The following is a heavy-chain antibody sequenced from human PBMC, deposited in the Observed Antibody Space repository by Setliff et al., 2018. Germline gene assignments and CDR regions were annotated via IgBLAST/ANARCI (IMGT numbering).Heavy chain of an antibody. Sequence: PSETLSLTCTVSGGSFTPYYWSWIRQPPGKGLEFIGYVYYSGTAKYDPSFESRAIMSVDASKNQISLKLNSVTAADTGVYFCARVVPTARRGRLYYYYMDVWDKGATVTVSS. V-gene: IGHV4-59*01. J-gene: IGHJ6*03. CDR3: ARVVPTARRGRLYYYYMDV. CDR2: VYYSGTA. CDR1: GGSFTPYY. D-gene: IGHD1-1*01.